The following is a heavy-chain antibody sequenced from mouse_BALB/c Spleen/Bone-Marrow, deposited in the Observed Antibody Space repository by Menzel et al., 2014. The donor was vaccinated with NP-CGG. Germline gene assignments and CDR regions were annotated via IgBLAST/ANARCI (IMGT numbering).Heavy chain of an antibody. J-gene: IGHJ3*01. CDR3: ASYYYGSSLFAY. CDR1: GFNIKDTY. V-gene: IGHV14-3*02. CDR2: IDPANGNT. Sequence: LQQSGAELVKPGASVKLSCAASGFNIKDTYMHWVKQRPEQGLEWIERIDPANGNTKYDPKFQGKATITADTSSNTAYLQLSSLTSEDTAVYYCASYYYGSSLFAYWGQGTLVTVSA. D-gene: IGHD1-1*01.